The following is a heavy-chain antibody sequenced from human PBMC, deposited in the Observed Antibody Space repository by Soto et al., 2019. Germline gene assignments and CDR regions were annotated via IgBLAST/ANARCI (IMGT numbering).Heavy chain of an antibody. Sequence: SETLSLTCTVSGGSISSGGYYWSWIRQHPGKGLEWIGYIYYSGSTYYNPSLKSRVTISVDTSKNQFSLKLSSVTAADTAVYYCARDNAVSSSYGYYYYGMDVWGQGTTVTVSS. J-gene: IGHJ6*02. D-gene: IGHD6-13*01. CDR1: GGSISSGGYY. CDR2: IYYSGST. V-gene: IGHV4-31*03. CDR3: ARDNAVSSSYGYYYYGMDV.